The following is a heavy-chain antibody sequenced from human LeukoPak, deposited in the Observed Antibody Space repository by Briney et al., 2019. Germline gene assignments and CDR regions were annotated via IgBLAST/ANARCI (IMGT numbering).Heavy chain of an antibody. CDR1: GFTFSNYG. Sequence: GGSLRLSCTASGFTFSNYGLSWVRQAPGKGLEWVANIKQDGNEKYYVDSVKGRFTFSRDNGKNSLYLQMNSLRAEDTAVYYFARQLLEWSFDSWGQGTLVTVSS. CDR2: IKQDGNEK. D-gene: IGHD6-19*01. CDR3: ARQLLEWSFDS. J-gene: IGHJ4*02. V-gene: IGHV3-7*01.